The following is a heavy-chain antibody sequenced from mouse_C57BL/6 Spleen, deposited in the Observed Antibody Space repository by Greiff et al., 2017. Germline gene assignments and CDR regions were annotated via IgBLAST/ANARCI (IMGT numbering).Heavy chain of an antibody. Sequence: VQLQQSGPELVKPGASVKISCKASGYSFTDYNMNWVKQSNGKSLEWIGVINPNYGTTSYNQKFKGKATLTVDQSSSTAYMQLNSLTSEDSAVDYCARSIYGGYYETGDYWGQGTTLTVSS. D-gene: IGHD2-3*01. CDR3: ARSIYGGYYETGDY. CDR1: GYSFTDYN. J-gene: IGHJ2*01. V-gene: IGHV1-39*01. CDR2: INPNYGTT.